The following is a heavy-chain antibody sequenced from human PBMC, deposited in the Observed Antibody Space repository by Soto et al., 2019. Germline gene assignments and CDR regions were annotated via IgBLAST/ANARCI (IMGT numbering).Heavy chain of an antibody. V-gene: IGHV1-18*01. CDR3: ARDTPPTDY. CDR1: GYTFTSYH. Sequence: QVQLVQSGAKVKKPGASVKVSCKTSGYTFTSYHISWVRQAPGQGLEWMGWISAYNTNTNYAQKFQGRVTMTTDTLTITAYMELRSLRSDDTAVYYCARDTPPTDYWGQGTLVTVSS. J-gene: IGHJ4*02. CDR2: ISAYNTNT.